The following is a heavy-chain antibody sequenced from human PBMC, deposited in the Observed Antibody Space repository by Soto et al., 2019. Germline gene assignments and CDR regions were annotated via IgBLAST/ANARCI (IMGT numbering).Heavy chain of an antibody. Sequence: GGSLRLSCAASGFTFSSYSMNWVRQAPGKGLEWVSSISSSSSYIYYADSVKGRFTISRDNAKNSLYLQMNSLRAEDTAVYYCARDLGAAAGHYYYYYMDVWGKGTTVTVSS. CDR3: ARDLGAAAGHYYYYYMDV. V-gene: IGHV3-21*01. CDR1: GFTFSSYS. CDR2: ISSSSSYI. D-gene: IGHD6-13*01. J-gene: IGHJ6*03.